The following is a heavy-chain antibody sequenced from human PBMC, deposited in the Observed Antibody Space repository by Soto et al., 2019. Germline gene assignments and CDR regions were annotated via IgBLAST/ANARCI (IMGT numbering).Heavy chain of an antibody. CDR1: RGSINNSY. J-gene: IGHJ4*02. CDR3: ARYGSGSYYTHNFDY. D-gene: IGHD3-10*01. Sequence: SETLSLTCTVSRGSINNSYWTWIRQPPGKRLEWIGYIHYTGTTNHNPSLRGRVTMSVDTSNNQFSLKLSSVTAADTAVYYCARYGSGSYYTHNFDYWGQGTLVTVSS. CDR2: IHYTGTT. V-gene: IGHV4-59*01.